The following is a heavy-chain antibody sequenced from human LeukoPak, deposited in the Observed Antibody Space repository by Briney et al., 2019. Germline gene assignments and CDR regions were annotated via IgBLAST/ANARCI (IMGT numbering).Heavy chain of an antibody. CDR3: ARDTIQPGLIDD. CDR1: GFSFSLYA. Sequence: GGSLRLSCAASGFSFSLYAMNWVRQAPGKGLEWISYINSGGDAIHYAASVRGRFTISRDDAGNTLFLQLSSLRAEDTAVYYCARDTIQPGLIDDWGQGTLVTVSS. J-gene: IGHJ4*02. CDR2: INSGGDAI. D-gene: IGHD2-2*01. V-gene: IGHV3-48*04.